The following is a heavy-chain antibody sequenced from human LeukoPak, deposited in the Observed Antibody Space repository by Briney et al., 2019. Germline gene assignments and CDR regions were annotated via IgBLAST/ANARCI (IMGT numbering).Heavy chain of an antibody. Sequence: ASVKVSCKASGYTFTGYYLHWVRQAPGQGLEWMGWINPNSGGTNYAQKFQGRVTMARDTSISTAYMELSRLRSDDTAVYYCASDRIEVDAFDIWGQGTMVTVSS. CDR2: INPNSGGT. V-gene: IGHV1-2*02. J-gene: IGHJ3*02. D-gene: IGHD2-15*01. CDR3: ASDRIEVDAFDI. CDR1: GYTFTGYY.